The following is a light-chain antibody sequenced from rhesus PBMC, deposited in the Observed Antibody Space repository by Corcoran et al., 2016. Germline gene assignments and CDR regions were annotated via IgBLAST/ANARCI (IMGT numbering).Light chain of an antibody. CDR2: DAS. J-gene: IGKJ3*01. CDR1: QSVGSN. V-gene: IGKV3-24*04. CDR3: QQYNNWNT. Sequence: ETVVTQSPATLSLSPGERATLSCRASQSVGSNLAWSQQKPGQSPKLLIYDASSRATGIPDRFSGRGSGTEYTLTISSLEPEDVGVYYCQQYNNWNTFGPGTKLDIK.